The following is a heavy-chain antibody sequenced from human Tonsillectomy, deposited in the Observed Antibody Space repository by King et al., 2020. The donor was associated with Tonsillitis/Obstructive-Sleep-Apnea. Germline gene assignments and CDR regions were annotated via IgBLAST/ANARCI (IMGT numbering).Heavy chain of an antibody. CDR2: IYSGGST. Sequence: VQLVESGGGLVQPGGSLRLSCAASGFTVSSNYKSWVRQAPWKGREGVLGIYSGGSTYYADSVKGRFTFSRDNSKNTLYLQMNRRRAEDTAVYYCARVRAVAESEYFQHWGQGTLVTVSS. J-gene: IGHJ1*01. V-gene: IGHV3-66*01. CDR3: ARVRAVAESEYFQH. CDR1: GFTVSSNY. D-gene: IGHD6-19*01.